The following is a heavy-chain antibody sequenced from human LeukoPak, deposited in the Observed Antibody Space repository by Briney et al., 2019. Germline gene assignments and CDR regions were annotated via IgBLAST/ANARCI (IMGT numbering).Heavy chain of an antibody. Sequence: SETLSLTCAVYGGSFSSYYWSWIRQPPGKGLEWIGYIYYTGSTNYNPSLKSRVTISVDTSKNQFSLKLSSVTAADTAVYYCARVDSSNWYDSRGYFDYWGQGTLVTVSS. J-gene: IGHJ4*02. V-gene: IGHV4-59*01. CDR1: GGSFSSYY. D-gene: IGHD6-13*01. CDR2: IYYTGST. CDR3: ARVDSSNWYDSRGYFDY.